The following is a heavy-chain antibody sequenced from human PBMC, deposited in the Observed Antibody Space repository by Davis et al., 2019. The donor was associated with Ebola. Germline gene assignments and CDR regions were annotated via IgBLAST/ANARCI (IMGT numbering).Heavy chain of an antibody. CDR1: GGSISSYY. CDR2: IYTSGST. J-gene: IGHJ4*02. D-gene: IGHD6-13*01. V-gene: IGHV4-4*07. CDR3: ARARGAAGTC. Sequence: PGGSLRLSCTVSGGSISSYYWSWIRQPAGKGLEWIGRIYTSGSTNYNPSLKSRVTMSVDTSKNQFSLKLSSVTAADTAVYYCARARGAAGTCWGQGTLVTVSS.